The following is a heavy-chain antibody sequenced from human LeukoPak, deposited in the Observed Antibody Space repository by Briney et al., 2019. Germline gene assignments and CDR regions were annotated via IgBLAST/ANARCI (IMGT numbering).Heavy chain of an antibody. CDR2: MNPNSGNT. V-gene: IGHV1-8*01. CDR3: ARSAEFSYCSGGNNWFDP. Sequence: GASVKVSCKASGYTFTSYDINWVRQATGQGLEWMGWMNPNSGNTGYAQKFQGRVTMTRNTSISTAYMELSSLRSEDTAVYYCARSAEFSYCSGGNNWFDPWGQGTLVTVSS. D-gene: IGHD6-19*01. J-gene: IGHJ5*02. CDR1: GYTFTSYD.